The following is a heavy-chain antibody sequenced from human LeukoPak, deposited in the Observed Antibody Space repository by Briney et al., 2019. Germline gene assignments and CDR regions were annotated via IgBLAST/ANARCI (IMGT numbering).Heavy chain of an antibody. CDR2: ISGDGGST. V-gene: IGHV3-64*01. CDR3: AREEPRGSNDY. J-gene: IGHJ4*02. Sequence: GGSQRLSCAASGFTFSSFPMHWVRQAPGKGLEYVSAISGDGGSTYYANSVKGRFTISRDNSKNTLYLQMGSLRAEDMAVYYCAREEPRGSNDYWGQGTLVTVSS. CDR1: GFTFSSFP. D-gene: IGHD1-26*01.